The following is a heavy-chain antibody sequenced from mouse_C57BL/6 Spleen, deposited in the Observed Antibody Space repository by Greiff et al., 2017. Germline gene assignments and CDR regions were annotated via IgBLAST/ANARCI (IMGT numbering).Heavy chain of an antibody. D-gene: IGHD1-1*01. CDR1: GYAFSSYW. J-gene: IGHJ3*01. CDR3: ASPYYGSSPAWFAY. Sequence: QVQLQQSGAELVKPGASVKISCKASGYAFSSYWMNWVKQRPGKGLEWIGQIYPGDGDTNYNGKFKGKATLTADKSSSTAYMQLSSLTSEDSAVYFCASPYYGSSPAWFAYWGQGTLVTVSA. CDR2: IYPGDGDT. V-gene: IGHV1-80*01.